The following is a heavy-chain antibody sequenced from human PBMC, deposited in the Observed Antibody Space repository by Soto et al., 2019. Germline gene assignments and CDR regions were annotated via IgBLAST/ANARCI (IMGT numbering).Heavy chain of an antibody. J-gene: IGHJ4*02. CDR2: ISYDGSNK. CDR3: AKAGLLFDY. V-gene: IGHV3-30*18. Sequence: GGSLRLSCAASGFTFSSYGMHWVRQAPGKGLEWVAVISYDGSNKYYADSVKGRFTISRDNSKNTLYLQMNSLRAEDTAVYYCAKAGLLFDYWGQGTLGTVSS. D-gene: IGHD3-10*01. CDR1: GFTFSSYG.